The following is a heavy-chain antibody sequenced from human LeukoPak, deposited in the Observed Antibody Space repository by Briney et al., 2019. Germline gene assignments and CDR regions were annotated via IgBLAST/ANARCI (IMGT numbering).Heavy chain of an antibody. Sequence: PGGSLSLSCAASGFTVSSNYMSWVRQAPGKGLEWVSAISGSGGSTYYADSVKGRFTISRDNSKNTLYLQMNSLRAEDTAVYYCAKDHAYYYGSGSWEWFDPWGQGTLVTVSS. J-gene: IGHJ5*02. CDR3: AKDHAYYYGSGSWEWFDP. CDR2: ISGSGGST. D-gene: IGHD3-10*01. CDR1: GFTVSSNY. V-gene: IGHV3-23*01.